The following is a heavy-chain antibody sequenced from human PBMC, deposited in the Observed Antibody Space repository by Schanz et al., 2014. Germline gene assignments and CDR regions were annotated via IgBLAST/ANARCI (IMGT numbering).Heavy chain of an antibody. D-gene: IGHD1-26*01. J-gene: IGHJ4*02. V-gene: IGHV3-21*01. CDR2: ISSSSNYY. CDR1: GFTFSSYA. Sequence: VQLVESGGGVVQPGRSLRLSCAASGFTFSSYAMHWVRQAPGKGLEWVSSISSSSNYYYYADSVKGRFTISRDNAKNSLYLQMNSLRDEDTAVYYCARGGATRFDYWGQGTLVTVSS. CDR3: ARGGATRFDY.